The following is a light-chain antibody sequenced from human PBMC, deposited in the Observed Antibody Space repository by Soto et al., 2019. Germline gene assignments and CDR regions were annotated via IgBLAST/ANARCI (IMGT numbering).Light chain of an antibody. V-gene: IGKV3-20*01. CDR2: GAS. CDR3: QQYGSSLFT. Sequence: EIVLPQSPGTLSLSPGERATLSCRASQSVSSSYLAWYQQKPGQAPRLLIYGASSRATGSPDRFSGSGSGTDFTLTISRLEPEDFAVYYCQQYGSSLFTCGPGTKVDIK. J-gene: IGKJ3*01. CDR1: QSVSSSY.